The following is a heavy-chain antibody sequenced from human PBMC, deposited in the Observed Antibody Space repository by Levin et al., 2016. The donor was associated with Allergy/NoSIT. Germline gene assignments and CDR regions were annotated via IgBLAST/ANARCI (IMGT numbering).Heavy chain of an antibody. CDR1: GFSFENYA. CDR2: VNWNSGGI. CDR3: VKDVKGAHSSSTIFDS. D-gene: IGHD6-6*01. J-gene: IGHJ4*02. Sequence: GGSLRLSCAGSGFSFENYAMHWVRQRPGKGLEWVSYVNWNSGGIGYADSVKGRFTISRDNAKNFLYLQMNSLRVEDSAMYYCVKDVKGAHSSSTIFDSWGQGTLVTVSS. V-gene: IGHV3-9*01.